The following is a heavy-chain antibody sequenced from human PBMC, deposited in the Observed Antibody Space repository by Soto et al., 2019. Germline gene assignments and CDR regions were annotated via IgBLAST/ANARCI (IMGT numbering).Heavy chain of an antibody. J-gene: IGHJ6*02. CDR1: GFTFISYA. Sequence: QVQLVESGGGVVQPGRSLRLSCAASGFTFISYAMHWVRQAPGKGLEWVAVISFDGSTEYYADSVKGRFTIYRDNSKNTVYLPMNSLRSEDTAVYYCARSRHGSGSYTHFYYGLDVWGQGTTVTVSS. CDR3: ARSRHGSGSYTHFYYGLDV. V-gene: IGHV3-30-3*01. D-gene: IGHD3-10*01. CDR2: ISFDGSTE.